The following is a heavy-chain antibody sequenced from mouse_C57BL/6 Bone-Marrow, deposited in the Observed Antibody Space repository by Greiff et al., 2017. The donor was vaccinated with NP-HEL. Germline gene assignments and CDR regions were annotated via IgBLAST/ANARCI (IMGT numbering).Heavy chain of an antibody. Sequence: EVKLVESGGGLVKPGGSLKLSCAASGFTFSSYAMSWVRQTPEKRLEWVATISDGGSYTYYPDNVKGRFTISRDNAKKNLYLQMSHLKSEDTAMYYCARDQGGNYGYFDVWGTGTTVTVSS. CDR2: ISDGGSYT. J-gene: IGHJ1*03. V-gene: IGHV5-4*01. CDR1: GFTFSSYA. D-gene: IGHD1-1*02. CDR3: ARDQGGNYGYFDV.